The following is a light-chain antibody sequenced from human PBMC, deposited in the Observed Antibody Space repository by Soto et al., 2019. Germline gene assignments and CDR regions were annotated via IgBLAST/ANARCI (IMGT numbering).Light chain of an antibody. CDR1: SSDVGSYNL. CDR2: EGS. V-gene: IGLV2-23*01. J-gene: IGLJ1*01. Sequence: QSVLTQPASVSGSPGQSITISCTGTSSDVGSYNLVSWYQQHPGKAPKLMIYEGSKRPSGVSNRFSGSKSGSTASLTISGLQAEDEADYYCCSYAGSSFYVFGTGTKVTVL. CDR3: CSYAGSSFYV.